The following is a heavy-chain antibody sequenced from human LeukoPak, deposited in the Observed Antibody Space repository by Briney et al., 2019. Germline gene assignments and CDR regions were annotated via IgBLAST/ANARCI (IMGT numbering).Heavy chain of an antibody. CDR1: GGSISTYY. V-gene: IGHV4-59*01. Sequence: PSETLSLTCTVSGGSISTYYWSWIRQPPGKGLEWIGYIYYTGSTSYNPSLKSRVTMSLDASKNQFSLELNSVTPADTAVYYCARSRMIVVPIPFDYWGQGTLVTVSS. CDR3: ARSRMIVVPIPFDY. J-gene: IGHJ4*02. CDR2: IYYTGST. D-gene: IGHD3-22*01.